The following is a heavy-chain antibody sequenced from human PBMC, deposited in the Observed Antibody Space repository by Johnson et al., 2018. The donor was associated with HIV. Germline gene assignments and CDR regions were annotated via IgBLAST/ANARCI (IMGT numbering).Heavy chain of an antibody. V-gene: IGHV3-30*04. Sequence: QVQLVESGGGVVQPGRSLRVSCAASGFTFSTYAMHWVRQAPGKGLEWVAVISNDGSNKYYAQSVKGRFTISRDNSKNTVYLQMNSMRVEDTAVYYCARRRDDFSNDAFDIWGQGTMVTVSS. CDR3: ARRRDDFSNDAFDI. CDR1: GFTFSTYA. D-gene: IGHD3/OR15-3a*01. CDR2: ISNDGSNK. J-gene: IGHJ3*02.